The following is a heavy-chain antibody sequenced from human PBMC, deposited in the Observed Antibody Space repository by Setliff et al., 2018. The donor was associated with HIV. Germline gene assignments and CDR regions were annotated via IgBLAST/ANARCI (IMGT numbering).Heavy chain of an antibody. V-gene: IGHV4-59*01. CDR3: ARAVYYFDF. D-gene: IGHD1-20*01. CDR2: IYYSGST. J-gene: IGHJ4*02. CDR1: DDFITSYY. Sequence: SETLSLTCTVSDDFITSYYWSWIRQPPGKGLEWIGYIYYSGSTNYNPSLKSRVTISLDMSTSQFSLRLSSVTAADTAVYYCARAVYYFDFWGQGTLVTVLL.